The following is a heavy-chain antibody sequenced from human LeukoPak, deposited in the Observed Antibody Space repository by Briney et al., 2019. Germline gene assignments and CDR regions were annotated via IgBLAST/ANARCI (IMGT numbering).Heavy chain of an antibody. V-gene: IGHV4-39*01. CDR3: VLDSGMDWFDP. J-gene: IGHJ5*02. CDR2: IYYSGST. Sequence: SETLSLTCTVSGGSISSSSYYWGWIRQPPGKGLEWIASIYYSGSTYYNPSLKSRVTISVDTSKNQFSLKLSSVTAADTAVYYCVLDSGMDWFDPWGQGTLVTVSS. D-gene: IGHD2-15*01. CDR1: GGSISSSSYY.